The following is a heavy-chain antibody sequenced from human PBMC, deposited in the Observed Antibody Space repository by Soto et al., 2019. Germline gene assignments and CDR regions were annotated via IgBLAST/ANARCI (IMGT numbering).Heavy chain of an antibody. Sequence: GGSLRLSCAASGFTFSSYAMHWVRQAPGKGLEYVSAISSNGGSTYYANSVKGRFTISRDNSKNTLYLQMGSLRAEDMAVYYCAREGYCSGGSCALSGAFDIWGQGTMVTVSS. D-gene: IGHD2-15*01. V-gene: IGHV3-64*01. CDR2: ISSNGGST. CDR1: GFTFSSYA. CDR3: AREGYCSGGSCALSGAFDI. J-gene: IGHJ3*02.